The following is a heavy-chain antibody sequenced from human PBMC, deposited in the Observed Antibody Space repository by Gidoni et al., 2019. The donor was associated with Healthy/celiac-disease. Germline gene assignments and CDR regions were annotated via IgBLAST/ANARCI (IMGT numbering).Heavy chain of an antibody. CDR1: GYPFTDYY. D-gene: IGHD2-15*01. Sequence: EVQPVQSGAAVTKPATPVKISCKASGYPFTDYYMHWVQQAPGKGLEWMGLGDPEDGETIYAEKFQGRVTITADTSTDTADMELSSLRSEDTAVYYCATPALHHIVDDAFDIWGQGTMVTVSS. CDR2: GDPEDGET. V-gene: IGHV1-69-2*01. CDR3: ATPALHHIVDDAFDI. J-gene: IGHJ3*02.